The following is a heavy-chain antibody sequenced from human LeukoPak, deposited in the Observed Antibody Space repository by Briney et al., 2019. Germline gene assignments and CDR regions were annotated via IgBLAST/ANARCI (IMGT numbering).Heavy chain of an antibody. CDR1: GSTFSTYA. CDR3: AKEPADYNDSSGYYYS. Sequence: GGSRRLSCAASGSTFSTYAMSWVRHPPGKGLEWVSAISGSGGSTYYADSVKGRFTISRDNSKNTLYLQMNSLRAEDTAVYYCAKEPADYNDSSGYYYSWGQGTLVSVSS. CDR2: ISGSGGST. V-gene: IGHV3-23*01. J-gene: IGHJ4*02. D-gene: IGHD3-22*01.